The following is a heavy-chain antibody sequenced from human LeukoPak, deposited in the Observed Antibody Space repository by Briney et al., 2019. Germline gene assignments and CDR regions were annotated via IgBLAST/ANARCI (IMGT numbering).Heavy chain of an antibody. Sequence: SETLSLTCAVYGGSFSGYYWSWIRQPPGKGLEWIGEINHSGSTNYNPSLKSRVTISVDTSKNQFSLKLSSVTAADTAVYYCARLLMVREIANFDYWGQGTLVTVSS. V-gene: IGHV4-34*01. D-gene: IGHD3-10*01. CDR3: ARLLMVREIANFDY. CDR2: INHSGST. CDR1: GGSFSGYY. J-gene: IGHJ4*02.